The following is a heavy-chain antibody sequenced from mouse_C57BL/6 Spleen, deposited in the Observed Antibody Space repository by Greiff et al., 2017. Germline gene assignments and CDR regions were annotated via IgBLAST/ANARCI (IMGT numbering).Heavy chain of an antibody. CDR3: ARSGGYYYGSSFFFDY. CDR2: IDPSDSYT. D-gene: IGHD1-1*01. Sequence: QVQLQQPGAELVRPGTSVKLSCKASGYTFTSYWMHWVKQRPGQGLEWIGVIDPSDSYTNYNQKFKGKATLTVDTSSSTAYMQLSSLTSEDSAVYYCARSGGYYYGSSFFFDYWGQGTTLTVSS. V-gene: IGHV1-59*01. CDR1: GYTFTSYW. J-gene: IGHJ2*01.